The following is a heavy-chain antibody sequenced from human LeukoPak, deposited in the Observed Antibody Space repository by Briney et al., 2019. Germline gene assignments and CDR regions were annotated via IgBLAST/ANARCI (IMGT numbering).Heavy chain of an antibody. Sequence: GGSLRLSCAASGFTFSSYEMNWVRQAPGKGLEWVSYISSSGSTIYYADSVKGRFTISRDNAKNTLYLQMNSLRAEDTAVYYCAKVDGQIASAGTPDYWGQGTLVTVSS. CDR3: AKVDGQIASAGTPDY. J-gene: IGHJ4*02. CDR1: GFTFSSYE. CDR2: ISSSGSTI. V-gene: IGHV3-48*03. D-gene: IGHD6-13*01.